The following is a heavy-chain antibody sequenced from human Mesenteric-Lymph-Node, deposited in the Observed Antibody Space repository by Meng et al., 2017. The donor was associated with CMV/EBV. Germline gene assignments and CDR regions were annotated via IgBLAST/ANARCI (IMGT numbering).Heavy chain of an antibody. CDR3: ARAKGYTSGWYLDKSPHYFDF. Sequence: ASVKVSCKASGYTFTSYYMHWVRQAPGQGLEWMGIINPSGGSTSYAQKFQGRVTMTRDTSTSTVYMELSSLRSEDTAVYYCARAKGYTSGWYLDKSPHYFDFWGQGSLVTVSS. J-gene: IGHJ4*02. CDR1: GYTFTSYY. CDR2: INPSGGST. D-gene: IGHD6-19*01. V-gene: IGHV1-46*01.